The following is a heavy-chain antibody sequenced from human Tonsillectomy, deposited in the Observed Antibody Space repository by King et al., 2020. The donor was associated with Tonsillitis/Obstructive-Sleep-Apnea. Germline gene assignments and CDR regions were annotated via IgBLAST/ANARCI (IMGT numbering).Heavy chain of an antibody. D-gene: IGHD3-10*01. CDR2: ISGGCVST. V-gene: IGHV3-23*04. CDR3: AKAMVQGIIITIFDY. CDR1: GITFSSYS. J-gene: IGHJ4*02. Sequence: VQLVQSGGGLVQPGGSLRLYCVSSGITFSSYSMSWVRQAPGKGLDWVSTISGGCVSTSYADSVKGRFTISRDNSKNTLYLQMNSLRAEDTAVYYCAKAMVQGIIITIFDYWGQGTLVTVSS.